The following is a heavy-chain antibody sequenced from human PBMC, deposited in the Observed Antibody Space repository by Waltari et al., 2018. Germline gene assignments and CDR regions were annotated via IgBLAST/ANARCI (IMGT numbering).Heavy chain of an antibody. J-gene: IGHJ4*02. Sequence: EVHLVESGGGLVQPGGSLRLSCVGSGFTFSNYWMTWVRQVPGKGVGRVANKKQDGSEKYYVDSVKGRFTISRDNAKNSLYLQMNSLRAEDTAVYYCVTRPHKSARDVYYGVFDYWGRGTLVTVSS. CDR2: KKQDGSEK. CDR1: GFTFSNYW. V-gene: IGHV3-7*01. D-gene: IGHD3-22*01. CDR3: VTRPHKSARDVYYGVFDY.